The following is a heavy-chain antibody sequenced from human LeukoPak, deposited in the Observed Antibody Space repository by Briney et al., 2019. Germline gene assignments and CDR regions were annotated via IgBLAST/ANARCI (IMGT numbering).Heavy chain of an antibody. CDR2: ISYIGST. CDR1: DDSFSSHY. Sequence: SETLSLTCAVSDDSFSSHYWTWIRQPPGKGLEWIGYISYIGSTNYNPSLKSRVTISIDTSKNQFSLKLSSVTAADTAVYYCARDLVTVTKGFDIWGQGTVVSVS. J-gene: IGHJ3*02. V-gene: IGHV4-59*11. CDR3: ARDLVTVTKGFDI. D-gene: IGHD4-17*01.